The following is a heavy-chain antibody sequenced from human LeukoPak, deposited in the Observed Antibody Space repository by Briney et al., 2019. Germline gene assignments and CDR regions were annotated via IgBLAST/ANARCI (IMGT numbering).Heavy chain of an antibody. Sequence: SETLSLTCAAYGGSFSGYYWSWIRQPPGKGLEWIGEINDSGSTNYNPSLKSRVTISVDTSKNQFSLKLSSVTAADTAVYYCARGPRYFDWFRPYYGMDVWGQGTTVTVSS. V-gene: IGHV4-34*01. CDR1: GGSFSGYY. D-gene: IGHD3-9*01. CDR3: ARGPRYFDWFRPYYGMDV. CDR2: INDSGST. J-gene: IGHJ6*02.